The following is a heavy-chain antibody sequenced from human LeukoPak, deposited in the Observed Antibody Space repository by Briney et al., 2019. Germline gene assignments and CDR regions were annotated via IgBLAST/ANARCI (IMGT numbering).Heavy chain of an antibody. D-gene: IGHD6-13*01. J-gene: IGHJ4*02. Sequence: GGSLRLSCAASGFTFSSYWMHWVRQAPGKGLVWVSRINSDGSSTSYADSVKGRFTISRDNAKNTLYLQMNSLRAEDTAVYYCARLMDSRYHFDYWGQGTLVTVSS. CDR1: GFTFSSYW. V-gene: IGHV3-74*01. CDR2: INSDGSST. CDR3: ARLMDSRYHFDY.